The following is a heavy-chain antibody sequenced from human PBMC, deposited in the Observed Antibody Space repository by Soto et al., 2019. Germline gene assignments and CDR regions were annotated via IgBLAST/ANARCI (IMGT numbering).Heavy chain of an antibody. CDR3: ARDLLSGANYYAY. D-gene: IGHD6-19*01. J-gene: IGHJ4*02. Sequence: GGSLRLSCEASGFPLSSYSMNWARQAPGQGLEWVSYISSGSNTIYYTDSVKGRFTISRDNAKNTLYLQMTGLGGDDTAVYYCARDLLSGANYYAYWGQGTLVTVSS. CDR1: GFPLSSYS. CDR2: ISSGSNTI. V-gene: IGHV3-48*04.